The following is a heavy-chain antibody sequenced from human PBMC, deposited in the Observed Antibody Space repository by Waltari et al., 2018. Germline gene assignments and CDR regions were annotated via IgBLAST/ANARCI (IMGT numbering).Heavy chain of an antibody. CDR3: ARTSYDFWSGYYYWYFDL. V-gene: IGHV3-20*01. Sequence: EVQLVESGGGLVQPGRSLRLSCTASGFTFDDYGMSWVRQAPGKGLEWVSGINWNGGSTGYADSVKGRFTISRDNAKNSLYLQMNSLRAEDTALYHCARTSYDFWSGYYYWYFDLWGRGTLVTVSS. CDR1: GFTFDDYG. J-gene: IGHJ2*01. CDR2: INWNGGST. D-gene: IGHD3-3*01.